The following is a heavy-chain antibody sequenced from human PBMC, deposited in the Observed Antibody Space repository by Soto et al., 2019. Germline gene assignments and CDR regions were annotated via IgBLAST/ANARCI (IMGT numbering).Heavy chain of an antibody. Sequence: GGSLRLSCAASGLTFSSYAMSWVRQAPGKGLEWVSAISGSGGSTYYADSVKGRFTISRDNSKNTLYLQMNSLRAEDTAVYYCAKRYFDWLLLIDYWGQGTLVTVSS. J-gene: IGHJ4*02. CDR3: AKRYFDWLLLIDY. D-gene: IGHD3-9*01. CDR2: ISGSGGST. V-gene: IGHV3-23*01. CDR1: GLTFSSYA.